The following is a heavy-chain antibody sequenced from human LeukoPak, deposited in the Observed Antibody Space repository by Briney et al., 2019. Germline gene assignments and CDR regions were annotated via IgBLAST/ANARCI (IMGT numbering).Heavy chain of an antibody. CDR3: ARSDDLFYFDY. Sequence: PSETLSLTCTVSGGSLSSSSYYWGWIRQPPGKGLEWIGSIYYSGSTYYNPSLKSRVTISVDTSKNQFSLKLSSVTAADTAVYYCARSDDLFYFDYWGQGTLVTVSS. CDR2: IYYSGST. J-gene: IGHJ4*02. CDR1: GGSLSSSSYY. V-gene: IGHV4-39*01.